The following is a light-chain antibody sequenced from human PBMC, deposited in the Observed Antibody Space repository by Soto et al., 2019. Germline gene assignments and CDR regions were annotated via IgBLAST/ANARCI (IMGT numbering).Light chain of an antibody. Sequence: EIVMTQSPATLPVSPGERATLSCRASQSVKSNLAWYQQKLGQAPRLLVYGASTRATGLPARFSGSGSGTEFTLTISSLQSEDFAVYYCQQYNDWPFTFGGGTKVEIK. CDR2: GAS. V-gene: IGKV3-15*01. J-gene: IGKJ4*01. CDR3: QQYNDWPFT. CDR1: QSVKSN.